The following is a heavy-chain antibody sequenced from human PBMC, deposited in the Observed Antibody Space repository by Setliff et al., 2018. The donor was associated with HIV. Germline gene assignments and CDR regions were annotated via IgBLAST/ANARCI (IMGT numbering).Heavy chain of an antibody. V-gene: IGHV1-8*02. CDR3: ARGDPRRGYSYGPEHMDV. Sequence: ASVKVSCKASGYNFTTYDINWVRQATGQGLEWMGWMNPNSGNTDYAQKFQGRVTMTRNTSISTVYMEMSSLRSEDTAVYYCARGDPRRGYSYGPEHMDVWGKGTTVTVSS. CDR2: MNPNSGNT. CDR1: GYNFTTYD. J-gene: IGHJ6*03. D-gene: IGHD5-18*01.